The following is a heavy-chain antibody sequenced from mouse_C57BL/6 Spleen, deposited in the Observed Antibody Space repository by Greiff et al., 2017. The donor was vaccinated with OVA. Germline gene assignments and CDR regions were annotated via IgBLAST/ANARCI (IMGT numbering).Heavy chain of an antibody. CDR1: GYTFTSYT. CDR2: INPSSGYT. Sequence: QVQLKESGAELARPGASVKMSCKASGYTFTSYTMHWVKQRPGQGLEWIGYINPSSGYTKYNQKFKDKATLTADKSSSTAYMQLSSLTSEDSAVYYCARGDSSGYGYAMDYWGQGTSVTVSS. CDR3: ARGDSSGYGYAMDY. V-gene: IGHV1-4*01. D-gene: IGHD3-2*02. J-gene: IGHJ4*01.